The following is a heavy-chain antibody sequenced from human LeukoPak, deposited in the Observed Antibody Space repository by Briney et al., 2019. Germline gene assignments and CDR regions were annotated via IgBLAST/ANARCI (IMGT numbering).Heavy chain of an antibody. CDR3: ARPPGIAAAWFDP. D-gene: IGHD6-13*01. J-gene: IGHJ5*02. Sequence: SETLSLTCTVSGGSISSGSYCWGWIRQPPGKGLEWIGSIDNSGSTYYNPSLKSRVTISVDTSKDQFSLKLSSVTAADTAVYYCARPPGIAAAWFDPWGQGTLVTVSS. CDR2: IDNSGST. CDR1: GGSISSGSYC. V-gene: IGHV4-39*01.